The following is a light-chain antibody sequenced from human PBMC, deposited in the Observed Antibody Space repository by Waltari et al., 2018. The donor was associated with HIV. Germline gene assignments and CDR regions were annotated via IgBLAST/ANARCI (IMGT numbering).Light chain of an antibody. CDR2: STY. V-gene: IGLV8-61*01. Sequence: QTVVTQEQSFSVSPGGTVTLTCGLRSGSVSTSEYPSWYQQTPGQPPRTLIYSTYSRSSGVPDRFSGSILGNKAALTITGAQVDDESDYYCVLYMGGGISVFGGGTKLTVL. CDR3: VLYMGGGISV. J-gene: IGLJ3*02. CDR1: SGSVSTSEY.